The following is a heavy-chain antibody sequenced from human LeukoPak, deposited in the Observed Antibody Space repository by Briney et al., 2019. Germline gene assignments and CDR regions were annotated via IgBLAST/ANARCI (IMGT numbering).Heavy chain of an antibody. Sequence: ASVKVSCKASGYTFTSYGFTWVRQAPGQGLEWMGLISAYNGNTNYAQKLQGRVTMTTDTSTSTAYMALRSLRSDDTAVYYCARVFCLGNSCHHIDYWGQGTLVTVSS. CDR1: GYTFTSYG. D-gene: IGHD2-2*01. V-gene: IGHV1-18*01. CDR3: ARVFCLGNSCHHIDY. J-gene: IGHJ4*02. CDR2: ISAYNGNT.